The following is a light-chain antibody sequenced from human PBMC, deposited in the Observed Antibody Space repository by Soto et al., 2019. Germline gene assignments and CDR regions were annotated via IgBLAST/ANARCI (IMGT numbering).Light chain of an antibody. V-gene: IGLV2-14*01. CDR3: LSKTRSISYV. J-gene: IGLJ1*01. Sequence: QSALTQPASVSGSPGQSITISCTGTTSDVGGYNHVSWYQQHPGKVPKLLIHEVSNRPSGVSNRFSGSKSGNTASLTISGLQAEDEADYYCLSKTRSISYVFGTGTKV. CDR2: EVS. CDR1: TSDVGGYNH.